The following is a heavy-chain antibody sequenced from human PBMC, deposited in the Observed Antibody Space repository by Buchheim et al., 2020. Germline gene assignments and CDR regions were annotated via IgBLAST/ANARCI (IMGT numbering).Heavy chain of an antibody. CDR1: GYTFTSYY. Sequence: QVQLVQSGAEVKKPGASVKLSCKASGYTFTSYYMHWVRQAPGQGLEWMGIINPRGGSTSYAPKFQGRVAMTRATSPSPVYMELSSLRYEDTAVYYCARDYDSRGANIDYWGQGTL. V-gene: IGHV1-46*01. D-gene: IGHD3-22*01. CDR3: ARDYDSRGANIDY. J-gene: IGHJ4*02. CDR2: INPRGGST.